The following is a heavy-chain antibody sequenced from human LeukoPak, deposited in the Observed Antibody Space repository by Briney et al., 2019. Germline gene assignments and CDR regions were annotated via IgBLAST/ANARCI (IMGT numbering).Heavy chain of an antibody. D-gene: IGHD2-2*01. J-gene: IGHJ6*02. CDR2: IWYDGSNK. V-gene: IGHV3-33*06. CDR1: GFTFSSYG. CDR3: AKGEGYCSSTSCYYYGMDV. Sequence: GGSLRLSCAASGFTFSSYGMHWVRQAPGKGLEWVAVIWYDGSNKYYADSVKGRFTISRDNSKNTLYLQMNSLRAEDTAVYYCAKGEGYCSSTSCYYYGMDVWGQGTTVTVSS.